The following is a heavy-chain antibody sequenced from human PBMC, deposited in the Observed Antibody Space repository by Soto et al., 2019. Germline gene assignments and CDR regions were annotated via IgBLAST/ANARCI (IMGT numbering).Heavy chain of an antibody. J-gene: IGHJ4*02. CDR3: ARGRASGSYYLLDY. CDR1: GDPFTTYY. V-gene: IGHV1-8*01. D-gene: IGHD3-10*01. Sequence: ASVKESCRASGDPFTTYYIKFVRQATGHGLEWMGWINPNSGNIGYAQRFQGRVTMTRDTAIRTAYMEVSSLRSDDTAVYYCARGRASGSYYLLDYWGQGTLVTVSS. CDR2: INPNSGNI.